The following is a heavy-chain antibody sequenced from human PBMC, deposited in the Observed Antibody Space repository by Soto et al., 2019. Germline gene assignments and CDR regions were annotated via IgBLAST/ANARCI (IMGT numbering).Heavy chain of an antibody. CDR2: IIPILGIA. CDR1: GGTFSSYT. D-gene: IGHD6-13*01. CDR3: ARDRRPIGGPAAVALH. J-gene: IGHJ1*01. Sequence: QVQLVQSGAEVKKPGSSVKVSCKASGGTFSSYTISWVRQAPGQGLEWMGRIIPILGIANYAQKFQGRVTTTADKSTNTADMGLSSLRSEDTAVYYCARDRRPIGGPAAVALHWGQGTLVTVSS. V-gene: IGHV1-69*08.